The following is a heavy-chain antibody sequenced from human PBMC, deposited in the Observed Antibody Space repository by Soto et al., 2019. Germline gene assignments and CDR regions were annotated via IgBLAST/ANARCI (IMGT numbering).Heavy chain of an antibody. V-gene: IGHV3-30*18. D-gene: IGHD6-19*01. CDR3: AEGTAVARQHFAN. CDR1: GFTFSDFG. CDR2: ISADGSDK. Sequence: QVQLVESGGGVVQPERSLRLSCATSGFTFSDFGMHWVRQAPGKGLEWVAAISADGSDKYYPGSVQGRFTISRDNTKNALYLQMNSRRTGDKTIYYCAEGTAVARQHFANWGQGTLVTVSS. J-gene: IGHJ4*02.